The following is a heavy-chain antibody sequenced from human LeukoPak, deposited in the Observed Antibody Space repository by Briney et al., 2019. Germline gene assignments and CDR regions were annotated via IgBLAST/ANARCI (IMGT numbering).Heavy chain of an antibody. CDR2: ISYDGSNK. J-gene: IGHJ4*02. CDR3: AKDQETYYYGSGSYYGAYDY. V-gene: IGHV3-30*18. Sequence: GGSLRLSCAASGFTFSSYGMHWVRQAPGKGLEWVAVISYDGSNKYYADSVKGRFTISRDNSKNTLYLQMNSLRAEDTAVYYCAKDQETYYYGSGSYYGAYDYWGQGTLVTVSS. D-gene: IGHD3-10*01. CDR1: GFTFSSYG.